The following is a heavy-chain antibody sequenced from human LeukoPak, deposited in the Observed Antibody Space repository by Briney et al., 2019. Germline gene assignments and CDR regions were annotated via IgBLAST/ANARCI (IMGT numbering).Heavy chain of an antibody. J-gene: IGHJ5*02. CDR2: INHSGST. Sequence: ETLSLTCAVYGGSFSGYYWSWIRQPPGKGLEWIGEINHSGSTNYNPSLKSRVTISVDTSKNQFSLKLSSVTAADTAVYYCARPVAVAGWFDPWGQGTLVTVSS. V-gene: IGHV4-34*01. CDR3: ARPVAVAGWFDP. CDR1: GGSFSGYY. D-gene: IGHD6-19*01.